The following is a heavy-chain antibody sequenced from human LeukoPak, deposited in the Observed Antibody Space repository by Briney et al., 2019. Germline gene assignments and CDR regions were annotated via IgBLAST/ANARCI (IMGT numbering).Heavy chain of an antibody. Sequence: SETLSLTCTVSGGSMTTHHWNWIRQTPGKGLEWIGYVFDSGRTKENPSLKSRVTLSADTSKNQLSLRLSSVTAADTAVYYCTTIKRGDIFGYFDFWGQGILVTVSS. J-gene: IGHJ4*02. V-gene: IGHV4-59*11. D-gene: IGHD5-18*01. CDR1: GGSMTTHH. CDR2: VFDSGRT. CDR3: TTIKRGDIFGYFDF.